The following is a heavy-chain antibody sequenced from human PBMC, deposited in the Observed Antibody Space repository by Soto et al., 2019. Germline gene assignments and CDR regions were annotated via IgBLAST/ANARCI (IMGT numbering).Heavy chain of an antibody. CDR1: GDRVCSNSAA. D-gene: IGHD1-7*01. V-gene: IGHV6-1*01. CDR3: AGTTSHYWYYMDV. CDR2: TYYRSRWYN. Sequence: SQTLSITCAISGDRVCSNSAAWNWNRQSPSRGLEWLGRTYYRSRWYNDYAVSVRSRITVNPDTSKNQFSLQLTSVTPEDTAVYYCAGTTSHYWYYMDVWGKGTTVTVSS. J-gene: IGHJ6*03.